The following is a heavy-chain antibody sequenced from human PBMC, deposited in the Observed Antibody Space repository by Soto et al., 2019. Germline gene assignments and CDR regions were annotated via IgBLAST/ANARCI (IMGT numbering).Heavy chain of an antibody. D-gene: IGHD1-26*01. J-gene: IGHJ3*01. CDR2: ISIDRNRQ. CDR3: ARGPTSGAFDL. Sequence: QVQLMESGGGVVQPGRSLRLSCAASGFTFSSSDIHWVRQAPGKGLEWVAHISIDRNRQYYADPVKGRFTGYRDNSKNTVYLHMTTLRAEDPAVYCCARGPTSGAFDLWGQGTMVTVS. V-gene: IGHV3-30*03. CDR1: GFTFSSSD.